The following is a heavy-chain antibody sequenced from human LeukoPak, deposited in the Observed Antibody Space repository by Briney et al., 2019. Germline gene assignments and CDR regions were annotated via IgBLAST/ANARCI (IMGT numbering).Heavy chain of an antibody. CDR3: AKSPGYSSSWYDY. CDR2: IKQDGSEK. V-gene: IGHV3-7*03. D-gene: IGHD6-13*01. Sequence: GGSLRLSCAASGFTFSSYWMNWVRQAPGKGLEWVANIKQDGSEKYYVDSVKGRFTISRDNAKNSLSLQMNSLRAEDTAVYYCAKSPGYSSSWYDYWGQGTLVTVSS. J-gene: IGHJ4*02. CDR1: GFTFSSYW.